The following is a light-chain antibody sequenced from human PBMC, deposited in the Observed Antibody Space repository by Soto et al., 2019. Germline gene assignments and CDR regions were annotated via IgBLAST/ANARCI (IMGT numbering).Light chain of an antibody. Sequence: QSVLTQPPSVSGSPGQSVTISCTGTSSDVGSYNRLSWYQQPPGTAPKLIMYEVNTRPSGVPDRFSGSKSGNTASLTISGLQAEDEADYYCSSYTTSSTRVFGTGTKVTVL. CDR2: EVN. CDR3: SSYTTSSTRV. CDR1: SSDVGSYNR. J-gene: IGLJ1*01. V-gene: IGLV2-18*02.